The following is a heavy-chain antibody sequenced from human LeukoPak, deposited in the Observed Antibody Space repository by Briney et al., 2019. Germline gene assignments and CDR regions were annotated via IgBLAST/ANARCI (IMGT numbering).Heavy chain of an antibody. D-gene: IGHD3-22*01. CDR2: ISGRGGGT. CDR1: GITLSNYG. V-gene: IGHV3-23*01. CDR3: AKRGVVIRVILVGFHKEAYYFDS. Sequence: PGGSLRLSCAVSGITLSNYGMSWVRQAPGKGLEWVAGISGRGGGTNYADSVKGRFTISRDNAKNILYLQMNNLRAEDTAVYFCAKRGVVIRVILVGFHKEAYYFDSWGQGALVTVSS. J-gene: IGHJ4*02.